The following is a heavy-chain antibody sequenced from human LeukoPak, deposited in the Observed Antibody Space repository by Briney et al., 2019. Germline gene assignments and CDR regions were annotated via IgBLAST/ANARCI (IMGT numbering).Heavy chain of an antibody. CDR3: AKCSASYSSDAFDV. CDR1: GFTLNNYA. Sequence: GGSLRLSCAASGFTLNNYAMNWVRQAPGKGLEWVSYIRGGGSNTRYSDSVKGRFIISRDNSNNILYLQKNCLRAEDTAVYYCAKCSASYSSDAFDVWGRGTMVTVSS. D-gene: IGHD3-10*02. CDR2: IRGGGSNT. J-gene: IGHJ3*01. V-gene: IGHV3-23*01.